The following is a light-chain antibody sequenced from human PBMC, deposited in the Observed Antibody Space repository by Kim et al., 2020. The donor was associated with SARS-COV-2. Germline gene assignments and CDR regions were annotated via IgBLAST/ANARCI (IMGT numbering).Light chain of an antibody. CDR2: DND. Sequence: QSVLTQPPSVSAAPGHKVTISCSGSRSNIGNNPVSWYQQFPGTAPRLITYDNDKRPSGIPDRFSSSKSGTSATLGITGLRTGVEADYYCATWDSSLSVGVFGGGTKVTVL. J-gene: IGLJ3*02. V-gene: IGLV1-51*01. CDR3: ATWDSSLSVGV. CDR1: RSNIGNNP.